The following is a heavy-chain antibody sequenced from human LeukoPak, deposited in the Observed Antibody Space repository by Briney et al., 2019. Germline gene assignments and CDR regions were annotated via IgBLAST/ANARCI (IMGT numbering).Heavy chain of an antibody. Sequence: PRGSLRLSCAASGFTFRNYPMTWVRQTPGKGLEWVSTVSASGGTSYADSVKGRFIISRDNSNKTVHLQLTSLRVDDTAVYYWTKNRGAVAATSDYWGQGTLVTVSS. J-gene: IGHJ4*02. V-gene: IGHV3-23*01. CDR3: TKNRGAVAATSDY. CDR2: VSASGGT. D-gene: IGHD6-19*01. CDR1: GFTFRNYP.